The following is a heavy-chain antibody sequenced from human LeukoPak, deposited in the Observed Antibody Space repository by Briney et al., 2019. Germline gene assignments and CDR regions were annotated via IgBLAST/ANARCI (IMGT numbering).Heavy chain of an antibody. V-gene: IGHV1-8*02. CDR3: ARGVSVGWLPYLDYYYGMDV. D-gene: IGHD5-12*01. CDR1: GYTFTDYY. CDR2: INPNSGGT. J-gene: IGHJ6*02. Sequence: ASVKVSCKTSGYTFTDYYMHWVRQAPGRGLEYMGWINPNSGGTGYAQKFQGRVTMTRNTSISTAYMELSSLRSEDTAVYYCARGVSVGWLPYLDYYYGMDVWGQGTTVTVSS.